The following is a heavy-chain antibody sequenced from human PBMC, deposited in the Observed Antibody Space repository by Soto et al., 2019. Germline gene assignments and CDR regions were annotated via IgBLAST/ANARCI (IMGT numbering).Heavy chain of an antibody. Sequence: GGSLRLSCAASGFTVSSTYMTWVRQAPGKGLEWVSVIYGGLTASYADSVKGRFTISRDNSKNTVFLQMNSLRGEDTAVYYCARDRIEAAGTPRFNYYYGMDVWGQGTTVTVSS. CDR3: ARDRIEAAGTPRFNYYYGMDV. CDR2: IYGGLTA. D-gene: IGHD6-13*01. J-gene: IGHJ6*02. V-gene: IGHV3-53*01. CDR1: GFTVSSTY.